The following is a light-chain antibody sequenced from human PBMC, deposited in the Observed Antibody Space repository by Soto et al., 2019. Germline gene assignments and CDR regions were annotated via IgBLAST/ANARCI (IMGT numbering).Light chain of an antibody. CDR2: DAS. CDR3: QQYYRSPPTYT. J-gene: IGKJ2*01. V-gene: IGKV3-20*01. Sequence: EIVLTQSPGTLSLSPGERATLSCRASQSVSSNYLAWYQQKPGQAPRLLIYDASSRATGIPDRFTGSGSGTDFTLTISRLEPEDFAVYYCQQYYRSPPTYTFGQGTKLEIK. CDR1: QSVSSNY.